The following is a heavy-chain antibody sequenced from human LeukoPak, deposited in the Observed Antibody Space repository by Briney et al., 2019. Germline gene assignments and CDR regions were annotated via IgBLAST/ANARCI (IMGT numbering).Heavy chain of an antibody. D-gene: IGHD3-22*01. CDR1: GFTFSSYA. J-gene: IGHJ4*02. CDR3: AKFSGSSGYYEDFDY. CDR2: ISGRGGKT. Sequence: PGGSLRLSCAASGFTFSSYAMSWVRQAPGKGLEWVSGISGRGGKTYYADSVKGRFTISRDNSKNTLYLQMNSLRAEDTAIYYCAKFSGSSGYYEDFDYWGQGTLVTVSS. V-gene: IGHV3-23*01.